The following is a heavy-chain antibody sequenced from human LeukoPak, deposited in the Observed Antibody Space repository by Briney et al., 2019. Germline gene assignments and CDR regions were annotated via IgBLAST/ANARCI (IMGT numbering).Heavy chain of an antibody. CDR2: IKPDGSEK. D-gene: IGHD2-2*02. Sequence: PGGSLRLSCAASGFTFSTYWMSWVRQAPGKGLEWVANIKPDGSEKYYVDSVKGRFTISRDNAKNSLSLQMNSLRAEDTAVYSCVRERFCSSFSCYKDSWGQGTLVTVSS. V-gene: IGHV3-7*01. CDR3: VRERFCSSFSCYKDS. J-gene: IGHJ4*02. CDR1: GFTFSTYW.